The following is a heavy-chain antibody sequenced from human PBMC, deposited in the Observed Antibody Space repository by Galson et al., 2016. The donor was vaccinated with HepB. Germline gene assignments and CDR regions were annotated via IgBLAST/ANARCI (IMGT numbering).Heavy chain of an antibody. Sequence: SLRLSCAASGFLLRGYSMNWVHQAPGTGLEWVASLSSHHTYRYYVDSETGRITSSKDNANDSLYLHSLRADDTAVYHCVRAGGRPAMALDFWGQGTLVTVSS. CDR1: GFLLRGYS. D-gene: IGHD4/OR15-4a*01. J-gene: IGHJ4*02. CDR2: LSSHHTYR. CDR3: VRAGGRPAMALDF. V-gene: IGHV3-21*01.